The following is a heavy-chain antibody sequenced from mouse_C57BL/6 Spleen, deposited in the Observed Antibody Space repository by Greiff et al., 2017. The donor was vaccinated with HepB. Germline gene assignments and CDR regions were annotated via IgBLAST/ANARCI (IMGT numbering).Heavy chain of an antibody. J-gene: IGHJ3*01. D-gene: IGHD3-2*02. CDR1: GYAFSSYW. V-gene: IGHV1-80*01. Sequence: VQLQQSGAELVKPGASVKISCKASGYAFSSYWVNWVKQRPGKGLEWIGQIYPGDGDTNYNGKFKGKATLTADKSSSTAYMQLSSLTSEDSAVYFCAREDSSGYVRFAYWGQGTLVTVSA. CDR2: IYPGDGDT. CDR3: AREDSSGYVRFAY.